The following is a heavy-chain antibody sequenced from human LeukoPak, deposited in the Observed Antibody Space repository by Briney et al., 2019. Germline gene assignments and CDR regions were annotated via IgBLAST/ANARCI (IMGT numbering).Heavy chain of an antibody. CDR3: ARGVYYYYYGMDV. J-gene: IGHJ6*02. V-gene: IGHV3-7*01. CDR1: GFTFSSYW. CDR2: IKQDGSEK. Sequence: QSGGSLRLSCAASGFTFSSYWMSWVRQAPGKGLEWVANIKQDGSEKYYVDSVKGRFTISRDNAKNSLYLQMNSLRAEDTAVYYCARGVYYYYYGMDVWGQGTTVTVSS. D-gene: IGHD5/OR15-5a*01.